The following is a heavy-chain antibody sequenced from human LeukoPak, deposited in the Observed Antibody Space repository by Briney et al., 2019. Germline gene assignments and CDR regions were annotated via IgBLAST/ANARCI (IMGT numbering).Heavy chain of an antibody. CDR3: ARCPMRQQVVRDAFDI. CDR2: IYYSGSS. V-gene: IGHV4-39*01. J-gene: IGHJ3*02. D-gene: IGHD6-13*01. CDR1: GGSMSSSSYY. Sequence: SETLSLTCTVSGGSMSSSSYYWGWIRQPPGKGLEWIGTIYYSGSSYYNPSLKSRVTISVDPSKTQFSLKLTSVTAADTAVYFCARCPMRQQVVRDAFDIWGQGTMVTVSS.